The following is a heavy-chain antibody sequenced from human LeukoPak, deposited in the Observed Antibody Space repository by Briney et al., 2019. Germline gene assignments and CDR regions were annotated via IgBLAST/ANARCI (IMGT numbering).Heavy chain of an antibody. CDR2: ISSSGSTI. D-gene: IGHD6-19*01. J-gene: IGHJ4*02. V-gene: IGHV3-11*01. Sequence: GGSLRLSCAASGFTFSDYYMSWIRQPPGKGLEWDSYISSSGSTIYYADSVKGRFTISRENSKNTLYLQMNSLRAEDTAVYYCAKSQQWLVQADFDYWGQGTLVTVSS. CDR3: AKSQQWLVQADFDY. CDR1: GFTFSDYY.